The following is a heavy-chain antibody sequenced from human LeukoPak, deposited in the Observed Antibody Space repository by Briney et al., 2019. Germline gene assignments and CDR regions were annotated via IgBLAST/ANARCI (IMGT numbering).Heavy chain of an antibody. D-gene: IGHD6-19*01. CDR2: ISYDGSDK. CDR1: GFTFSSYD. Sequence: PGGSLRLSCAASGFTFSSYDMHWVRQAPGKGLEWVAVISYDGSDKYYADSVKGRFTISRDNSKNTMYLQMNSLRTEDSAVYYCARVELYASGWFSSLDYWGQGTVVTVSS. J-gene: IGHJ4*02. V-gene: IGHV3-30*03. CDR3: ARVELYASGWFSSLDY.